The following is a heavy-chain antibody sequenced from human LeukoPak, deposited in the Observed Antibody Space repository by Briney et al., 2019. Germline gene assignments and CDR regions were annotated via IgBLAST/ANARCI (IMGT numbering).Heavy chain of an antibody. Sequence: SETLSLTCTVSSGSISSRSNSWGWIRQPPGKALEWIGTIYYSGSTYYNPSLESRVTISVDTSKNQFSLKLSSVTAADTAVYYCARDWGGWLLQYYFDYWDQGTLVTVSS. CDR1: SGSISSRSNS. J-gene: IGHJ4*02. CDR3: ARDWGGWLLQYYFDY. CDR2: IYYSGST. V-gene: IGHV4-39*07. D-gene: IGHD3-22*01.